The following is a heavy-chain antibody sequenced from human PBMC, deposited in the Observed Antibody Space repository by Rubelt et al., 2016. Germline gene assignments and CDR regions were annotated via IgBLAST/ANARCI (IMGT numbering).Heavy chain of an antibody. D-gene: IGHD5/OR15-5a*01. J-gene: IGHJ4*02. CDR1: SGSISSGFYY. CDR2: IYQSGST. CDR3: ASFHVSRDY. Sequence: QVQLQESGPGLVRPSETLSLTCSVSSGSISSGFYYWGWIRRPPGKGLEWIASIYQSGSTYYNPSLTSRVTLSIDTSKNQWSLKLSSVTAADTAVDFCASFHVSRDYWGQGILVTVSP. V-gene: IGHV4-39*07.